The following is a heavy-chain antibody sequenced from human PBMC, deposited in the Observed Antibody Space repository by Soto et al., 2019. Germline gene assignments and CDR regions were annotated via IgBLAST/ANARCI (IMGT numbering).Heavy chain of an antibody. Sequence: SETLSLTCVVSGDSINSNDWWTWVRQPPGKGLEWIGEIHHGGNINYNPSLKSRVIISMDKSKNHFSLNFFSVTAADTAVYYCGRDHRYSGKWAFDYWGQGVLVTISS. CDR1: GDSINSNDW. CDR2: IHHGGNI. J-gene: IGHJ4*02. CDR3: GRDHRYSGKWAFDY. V-gene: IGHV4-4*02. D-gene: IGHD3-16*02.